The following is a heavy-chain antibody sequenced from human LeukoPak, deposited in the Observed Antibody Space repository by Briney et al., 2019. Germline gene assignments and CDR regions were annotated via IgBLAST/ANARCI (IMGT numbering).Heavy chain of an antibody. CDR2: INPSGGST. Sequence: ASVKVSCKASGYTFTSYYMHWVRQAPGQGLEWMGIINPSGGSTSYAQKFQGRVTMTRDTSISTAYMELSRLRSDDTAVYYCARRIAVAGIVGAFDIWGQGTMVTVSS. CDR3: ARRIAVAGIVGAFDI. D-gene: IGHD6-19*01. J-gene: IGHJ3*02. V-gene: IGHV1-46*01. CDR1: GYTFTSYY.